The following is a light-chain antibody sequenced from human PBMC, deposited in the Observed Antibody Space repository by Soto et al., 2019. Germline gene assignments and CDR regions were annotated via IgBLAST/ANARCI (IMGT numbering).Light chain of an antibody. Sequence: EIVLTQSPGTLSLSPGERATLSCRASQTISSIYLAWYQQKPGQAPRLLIYGASNRATGIPDRFSGSGSGTDFTLTISRLEPEDFGMYYCQQYGSSPLFTFGHGTKVDIK. J-gene: IGKJ3*01. V-gene: IGKV3-20*01. CDR2: GAS. CDR1: QTISSIY. CDR3: QQYGSSPLFT.